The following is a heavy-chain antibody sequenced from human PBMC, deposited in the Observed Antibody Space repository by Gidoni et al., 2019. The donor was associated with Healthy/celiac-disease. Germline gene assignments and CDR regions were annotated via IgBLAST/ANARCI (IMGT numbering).Heavy chain of an antibody. V-gene: IGHV3-48*03. CDR2: ISSSGSTI. CDR1: GFTFSSYE. J-gene: IGHJ6*02. CDR3: AGAVAPVAYYYGMDV. Sequence: EVQLVESGGGLVQPGGSLRLSCAASGFTFSSYEMNWVRQAPGKGLEWVSYISSSGSTIYYADTVKGRFTISRDNAKNSLCLQMTSLRAEDTAVYYCAGAVAPVAYYYGMDVWGQGTTVTVSS. D-gene: IGHD6-19*01.